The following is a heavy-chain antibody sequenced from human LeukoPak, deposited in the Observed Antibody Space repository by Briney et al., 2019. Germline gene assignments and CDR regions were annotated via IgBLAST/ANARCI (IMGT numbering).Heavy chain of an antibody. Sequence: HPGGPPRLSCAASGFTFSSYAMSWVRQAPGKGLEWVSAISGSGGSTYYADSVKGRFTISRDNSKNTLYLQMNSLRAEDTAVYYCVSVLWFGELKYFDYWGQGTLVTVSS. D-gene: IGHD3-10*01. CDR3: VSVLWFGELKYFDY. CDR2: ISGSGGST. V-gene: IGHV3-23*01. CDR1: GFTFSSYA. J-gene: IGHJ4*02.